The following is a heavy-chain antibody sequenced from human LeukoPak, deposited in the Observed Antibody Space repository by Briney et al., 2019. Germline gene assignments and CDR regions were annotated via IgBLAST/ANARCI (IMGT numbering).Heavy chain of an antibody. D-gene: IGHD3-22*01. CDR1: GFTFSSYG. J-gene: IGHJ4*02. CDR3: AKEGGYYDSSGYLDY. CDR2: ISYDGSNK. V-gene: IGHV3-30*18. Sequence: GGSLRLSCAASGFTFSSYGIHWVRQAPGKGLEWVAVISYDGSNKYYADSVKGRFTISRDNSKNTLYLQMNSLRAEDTAVYYCAKEGGYYDSSGYLDYWGQGTLVTVSS.